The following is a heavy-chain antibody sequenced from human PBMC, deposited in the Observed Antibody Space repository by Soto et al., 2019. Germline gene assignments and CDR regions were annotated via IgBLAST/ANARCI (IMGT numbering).Heavy chain of an antibody. Sequence: GASVKVSWKASGYTFTSYGISWVRQAPGQGFEWMGWISAYNGNTNYAQKLQGRVTMTTDTSTSTAYMELRSLRSDDTAVYYCAITVEVMVAATSHAFDIWGQGTMVTVS. J-gene: IGHJ3*02. CDR3: AITVEVMVAATSHAFDI. V-gene: IGHV1-18*01. D-gene: IGHD2-15*01. CDR2: ISAYNGNT. CDR1: GYTFTSYG.